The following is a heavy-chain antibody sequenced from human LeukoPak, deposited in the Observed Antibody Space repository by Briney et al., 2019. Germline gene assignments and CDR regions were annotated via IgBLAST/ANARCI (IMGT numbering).Heavy chain of an antibody. J-gene: IGHJ4*02. CDR3: ARWRLYSNFVDY. V-gene: IGHV1-18*01. D-gene: IGHD4-11*01. CDR2: ISAYNGNT. CDR1: GYTFTSYG. Sequence: ASVKVSCKASGYTFTSYGISWVRQAPGQGLEWMGWISAYNGNTNYAQKLQGRVTMTTDTSTSTAYVELRSLRSDDTAVYYCARWRLYSNFVDYWGQGTLVTVSS.